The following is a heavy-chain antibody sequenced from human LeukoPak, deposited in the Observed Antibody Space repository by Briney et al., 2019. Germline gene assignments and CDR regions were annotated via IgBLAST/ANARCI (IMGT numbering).Heavy chain of an antibody. CDR2: ISYSGST. J-gene: IGHJ4*02. CDR1: GGSISSGDYY. V-gene: IGHV4-30-4*01. Sequence: SETLSLTCTVSGGSISSGDYYWSWIRQPRGKGLEWIGYISYSGSTYYNPSLRSRVTISVDTSKNQFSLKLNSVTAADTAVYYCARRNILTGYYRDDYWGQGTLVTVSS. CDR3: ARRNILTGYYRDDY. D-gene: IGHD3-9*01.